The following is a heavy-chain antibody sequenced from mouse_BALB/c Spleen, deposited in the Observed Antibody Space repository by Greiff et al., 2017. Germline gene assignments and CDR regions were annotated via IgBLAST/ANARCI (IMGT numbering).Heavy chain of an antibody. V-gene: IGHV5-6-4*01. CDR3: TREGTGTFAMDY. CDR1: GFTFSSYT. CDR2: ISSGGSYT. J-gene: IGHJ4*01. Sequence: DVMLVESGGGLVKPGGSLKLSCAASGFTFSSYTMSWVRQTPEKRLEWVATISSGGSYTYYPDSVKGRFTISRDNAKNTLYLQMSSLKSEDTAMYYCTREGTGTFAMDYWGQGTSVTVSS. D-gene: IGHD4-1*01.